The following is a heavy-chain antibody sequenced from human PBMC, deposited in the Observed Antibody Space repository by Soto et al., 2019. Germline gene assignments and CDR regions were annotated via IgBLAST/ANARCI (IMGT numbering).Heavy chain of an antibody. CDR1: GFSLSNAGLG. J-gene: IGHJ5*02. CDR2: IFSNDEK. Sequence: QVTVKESGPVLVKPTETLTLTCTVSGFSLSNAGLGVSWIRQPPGKALEWLAHIFSNDEKSYSTSLKSRLTISXAXXKTQVVLTMTNMDPVDTATYYCASTYSTSWYWFDPWGQGTLVTVSS. V-gene: IGHV2-26*04. D-gene: IGHD6-13*01. CDR3: ASTYSTSWYWFDP.